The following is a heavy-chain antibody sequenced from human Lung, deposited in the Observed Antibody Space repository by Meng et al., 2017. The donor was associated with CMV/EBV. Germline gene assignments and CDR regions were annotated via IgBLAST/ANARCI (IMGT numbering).Heavy chain of an antibody. Sequence: SETLSLTCGIYGGSLSGYYWSWIRQTPGKGLEWIGEIRHSGDITNYNPSLKSRVTISIDTSKKQFSLKLSAVTAADTAVYYCARQYSSSYYSDYWGQGPLVTVSS. CDR3: ARQYSSSYYSDY. V-gene: IGHV4-34*01. CDR1: GGSLSGYY. J-gene: IGHJ4*02. CDR2: IRHSGDIT. D-gene: IGHD6-6*01.